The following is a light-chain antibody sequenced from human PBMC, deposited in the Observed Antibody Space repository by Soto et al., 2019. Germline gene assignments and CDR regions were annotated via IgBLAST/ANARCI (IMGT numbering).Light chain of an antibody. CDR1: QSVSNN. Sequence: EIVLTQSPATLSLSPGERATLSCRASQSVSNNLGWYQQKPGQAPRLLIYDASNRATDIPARFSGSGSGTDFTLTINSLEPEDFAVYYCQQRSNWSRTFGQGTKLEIK. CDR2: DAS. J-gene: IGKJ2*01. CDR3: QQRSNWSRT. V-gene: IGKV3-11*01.